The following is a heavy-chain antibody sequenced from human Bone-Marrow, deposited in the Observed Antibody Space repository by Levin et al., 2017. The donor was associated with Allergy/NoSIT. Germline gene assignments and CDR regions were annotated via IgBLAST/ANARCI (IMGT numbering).Heavy chain of an antibody. J-gene: IGHJ4*02. D-gene: IGHD6-13*01. Sequence: GESLKISCRGSGYSFSSYWIGWVRQMPGKGLEWMGIIYPGDSETKYSPSFQGQVTISADKSISTAYLQWSSLKASDTAMYYCARRSIAAVGPALNSWGQGTLVIVSS. CDR1: GYSFSSYW. CDR2: IYPGDSET. V-gene: IGHV5-51*01. CDR3: ARRSIAAVGPALNS.